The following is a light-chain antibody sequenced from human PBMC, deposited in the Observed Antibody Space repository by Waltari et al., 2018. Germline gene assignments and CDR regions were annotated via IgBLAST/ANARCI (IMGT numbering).Light chain of an antibody. CDR1: QSIGSR. V-gene: IGKV1-39*01. Sequence: DVQMTQSPSSLSASVGDRVTIPCRASQSIGSRLNWYQHRPGKAPKLLMFPASTLQSGVPSRFSGSGSGTDFTLTINSLQPEDFAAYYCQQSYSVPPTFGGGTNVEIK. J-gene: IGKJ4*01. CDR2: PAS. CDR3: QQSYSVPPT.